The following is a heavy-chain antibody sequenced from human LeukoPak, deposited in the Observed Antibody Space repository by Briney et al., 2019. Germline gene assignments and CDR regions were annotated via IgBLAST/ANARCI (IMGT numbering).Heavy chain of an antibody. V-gene: IGHV3-30*18. CDR1: GSTFSSYG. CDR2: ISYDGSNK. D-gene: IGHD6-19*01. CDR3: AKIDIAVAGTGDYYYGMDV. J-gene: IGHJ6*02. Sequence: GRSLRLSCAASGSTFSSYGMHGVRQAPGKGLERVAVISYDGSNKYYADSVKGRFTISRDNSKNTLYLQMNSLRAEDTAVYYCAKIDIAVAGTGDYYYGMDVWGQGTTVTVSS.